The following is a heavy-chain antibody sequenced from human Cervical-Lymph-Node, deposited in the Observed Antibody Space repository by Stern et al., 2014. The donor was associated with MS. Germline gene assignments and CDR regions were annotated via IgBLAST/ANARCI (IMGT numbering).Heavy chain of an antibody. V-gene: IGHV1-46*02. Sequence: QMQLVQSGSEVKKPGASVKVSCKASEYTHNNYLIHWVRQAPGQRPDWMGVINPSGATNYAQKVQDRVTMTTDASTSTFYMELRRLRSEDTAVYYCAVRYCSGGRCYSVPDVWGQGTTVIVSS. CDR2: INPSGAT. CDR3: AVRYCSGGRCYSVPDV. D-gene: IGHD2-15*01. J-gene: IGHJ6*02. CDR1: EYTHNNYL.